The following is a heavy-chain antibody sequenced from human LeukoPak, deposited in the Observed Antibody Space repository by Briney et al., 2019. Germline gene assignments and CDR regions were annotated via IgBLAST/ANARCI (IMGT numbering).Heavy chain of an antibody. D-gene: IGHD3-10*01. J-gene: IGHJ4*02. Sequence: SQTLSLTCTVSGGSISSGSYYWSWIRQPAGKGLEWIGRIYTSGSTNYNPSLKSRVTISVDTSKNQFSLKLSSVTAADTAVYYCARGVGFGEFQLDYWGQGTLVTVSS. CDR3: ARGVGFGEFQLDY. CDR1: GGSISSGSYY. CDR2: IYTSGST. V-gene: IGHV4-61*02.